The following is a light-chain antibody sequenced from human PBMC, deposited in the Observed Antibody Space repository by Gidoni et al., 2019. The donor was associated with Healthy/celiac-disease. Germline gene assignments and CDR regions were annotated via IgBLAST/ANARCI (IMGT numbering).Light chain of an antibody. CDR1: QSVSSSY. V-gene: IGKV3-20*01. J-gene: IGKJ2*02. CDR3: QQYGSSRCT. Sequence: EIVLTPSPGTLSLSPGERATLSCRASQSVSSSYLAWYQQKPGQAPRLLIYGASSRATGIPDRVSGRGSGTDFTLTISRLEPEDCAVYYCQQYGSSRCTFGQGTKLEIK. CDR2: GAS.